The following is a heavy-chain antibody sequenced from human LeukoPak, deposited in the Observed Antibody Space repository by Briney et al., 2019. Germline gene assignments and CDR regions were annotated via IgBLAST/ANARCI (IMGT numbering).Heavy chain of an antibody. CDR1: GITVSSNY. D-gene: IGHD6-25*01. J-gene: IGHJ4*02. V-gene: IGHV3-53*01. Sequence: GGSLRLSCAASGITVSSNYMSWVRQAPGKGLEWVSVIYSGGSTYYADSVKGRFTISRDNSKNTLYLQMNSLRAEDTAVYYCARERLSSGEGYWGQGTLVTVSS. CDR3: ARERLSSGEGY. CDR2: IYSGGST.